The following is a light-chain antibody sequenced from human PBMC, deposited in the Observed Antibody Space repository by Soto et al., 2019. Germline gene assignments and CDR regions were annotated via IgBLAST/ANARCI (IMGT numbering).Light chain of an antibody. J-gene: IGKJ1*01. CDR2: GAS. Sequence: EIVLTQSPGTLSLSPGERATLSCRASQSVSSSYLAWYQQKPGQAPRLLIYGASKRATGIPARFSGSGSGTDFTLTISSLEPKDFAVYYCQQRSNWPGTFGQGTKVDIK. CDR1: QSVSSSY. CDR3: QQRSNWPGT. V-gene: IGKV3D-20*02.